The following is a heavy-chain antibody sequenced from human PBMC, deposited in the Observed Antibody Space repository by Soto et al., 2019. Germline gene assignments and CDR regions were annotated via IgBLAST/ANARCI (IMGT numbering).Heavy chain of an antibody. CDR2: IYPGDSDT. D-gene: IGHD3-3*01. CDR3: ARHPTYYDFWSGYKGYCYYYGMDV. Sequence: GQSLKISCQGSGYSFTRYWIGWVRQMPFKCLEWIWIIYPGDSDTRYSPSFQGQVTISADKSISTAYLQWSSLKASDTAMYYCARHPTYYDFWSGYKGYCYYYGMDVWGQGTTVTVSS. V-gene: IGHV5-51*01. CDR1: GYSFTRYW. J-gene: IGHJ6*02.